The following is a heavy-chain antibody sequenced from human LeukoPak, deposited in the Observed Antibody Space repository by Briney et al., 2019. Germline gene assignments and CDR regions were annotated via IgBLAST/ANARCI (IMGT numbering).Heavy chain of an antibody. V-gene: IGHV4-59*11. CDR1: GGSIINHY. J-gene: IGHJ4*02. D-gene: IGHD3-9*01. Sequence: SETLSLTCTVSGGSIINHYWSWIRQPPGKGLEGSGYIYNSWTTNYNPSIKSRVTISVDTSKNQFSLKLTSVTAADTAVYYCARQAAFDRSEGQFDYWGQGTLVTVSS. CDR2: IYNSWTT. CDR3: ARQAAFDRSEGQFDY.